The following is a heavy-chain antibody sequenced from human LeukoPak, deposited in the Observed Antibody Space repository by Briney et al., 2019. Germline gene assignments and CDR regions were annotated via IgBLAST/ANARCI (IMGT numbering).Heavy chain of an antibody. D-gene: IGHD3-3*01. CDR3: ARVQSGYQYYYYYGLDV. J-gene: IGHJ6*02. V-gene: IGHV4-30-2*01. Sequence: SETLSLTCAVSGGSISSGGYSWSWIRQPPGKGLEWIGYIYHSGSTYYNPSLKSRVTISVDRSKNQFSLKLSSVTAADTAVYYCARVQSGYQYYYYYGLDVWGQGTTVTVSS. CDR1: GGSISSGGYS. CDR2: IYHSGST.